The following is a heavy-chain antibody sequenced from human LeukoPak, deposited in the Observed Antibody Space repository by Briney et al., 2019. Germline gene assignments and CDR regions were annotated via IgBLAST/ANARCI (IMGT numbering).Heavy chain of an antibody. CDR3: ARAVIAVALPFDY. J-gene: IGHJ4*02. D-gene: IGHD6-19*01. CDR1: GGTFSSYA. CDR2: IIPILGIA. V-gene: IGHV1-69*04. Sequence: SVKVSCKASGGTFSSYAISWVRRAPGQGLEWMGRIIPILGIANYAQKFQGRVTITADKSTSTAYMELSSLRSEDTAVYYCARAVIAVALPFDYWGQGTLVTVSS.